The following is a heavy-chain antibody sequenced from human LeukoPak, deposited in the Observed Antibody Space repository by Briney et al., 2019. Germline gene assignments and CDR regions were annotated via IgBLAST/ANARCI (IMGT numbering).Heavy chain of an antibody. Sequence: GGSLRLSCAASGFTFDDYAMHWVRQVPGKGLEWVSGISWNSGSIGYADSVKGRFTISRDNAKNSLYLQMNSLRAEDTAVYYCARDFATNWFNPWGQGTLVTVSS. CDR1: GFTFDDYA. V-gene: IGHV3-9*01. CDR3: ARDFATNWFNP. CDR2: ISWNSGSI. J-gene: IGHJ5*02.